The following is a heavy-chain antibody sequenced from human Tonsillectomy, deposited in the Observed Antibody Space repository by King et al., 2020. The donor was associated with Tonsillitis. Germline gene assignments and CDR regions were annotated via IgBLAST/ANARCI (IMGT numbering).Heavy chain of an antibody. CDR3: AKVGTTFGIGGY. CDR1: GFTFSSYG. V-gene: IGHV3-30*18. D-gene: IGHD1-26*01. CDR2: ISYDGSNK. Sequence: VQLVESGGGVVQPGRSLRLSCAASGFTFSSYGMHWVRQVPGKGLEWVAVISYDGSNKYYADSVKGRFTISRDNSKNTLYLQMNSLRAEDTAVYYCAKVGTTFGIGGYWGQGTLVTVSS. J-gene: IGHJ4*02.